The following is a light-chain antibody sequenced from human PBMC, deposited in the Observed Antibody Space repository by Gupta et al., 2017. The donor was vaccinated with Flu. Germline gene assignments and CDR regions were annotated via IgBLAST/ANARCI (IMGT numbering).Light chain of an antibody. J-gene: IGKJ1*01. V-gene: IGKV3-20*01. CDR1: QSVRSDY. CDR2: GAY. Sequence: EIVLTQSPDTLSLSPGERATLSCRASQSVRSDYLAWYQQKPGQAPRLLIYGAYYRATGIPDRFSGSGSGTDFTLTISRLEHEDSAVYYCQQYATSSWTFGQGTKVEFK. CDR3: QQYATSSWT.